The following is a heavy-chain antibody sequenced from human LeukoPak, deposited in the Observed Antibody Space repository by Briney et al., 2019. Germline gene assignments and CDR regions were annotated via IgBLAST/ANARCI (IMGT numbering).Heavy chain of an antibody. V-gene: IGHV1-2*02. J-gene: IGHJ4*02. CDR1: GDTFTGYY. Sequence: GASVKVSCKASGDTFTGYYMHWVRQAPGQGLEWMGWINPNSGGTNYAQKFQGRVTMTRDTSISTAYMELSRLRSDDTAVYYCARGEITIFGVVPPPDYWGQGTLVTVSS. CDR3: ARGEITIFGVVPPPDY. CDR2: INPNSGGT. D-gene: IGHD3-3*01.